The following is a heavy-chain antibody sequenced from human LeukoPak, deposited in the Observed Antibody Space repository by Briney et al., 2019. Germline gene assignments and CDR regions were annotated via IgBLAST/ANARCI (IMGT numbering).Heavy chain of an antibody. CDR3: ARNVDWYFDL. Sequence: SETLSLTCTVSGSSITTYFWNWIRQPPGKGLEWIGYIYYSGNTNYNPSLKSRVTISVDTSKSQFSLKLSSVTAADTAVYYCARNVDWYFDLWGRGTLVTVSS. CDR1: GSSITTYF. V-gene: IGHV4-59*01. J-gene: IGHJ2*01. CDR2: IYYSGNT.